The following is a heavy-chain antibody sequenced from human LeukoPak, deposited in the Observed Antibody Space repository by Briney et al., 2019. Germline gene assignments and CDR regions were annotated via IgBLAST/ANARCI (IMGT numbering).Heavy chain of an antibody. D-gene: IGHD4/OR15-4a*01. CDR2: IYHSGST. Sequence: ASETLSLTCTVSGGSISSYYWSWIRQPPGKGLEWIGYIYHSGSTYYNPSLKSRVTISVDRSKNQLSLKLSSVTAADTAVYYCARAKRGATNWFDPWGQGTLVTVSS. V-gene: IGHV4-59*12. J-gene: IGHJ5*02. CDR3: ARAKRGATNWFDP. CDR1: GGSISSYY.